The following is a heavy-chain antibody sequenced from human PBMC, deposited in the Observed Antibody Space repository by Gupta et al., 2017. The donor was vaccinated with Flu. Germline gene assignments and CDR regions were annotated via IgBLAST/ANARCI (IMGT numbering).Heavy chain of an antibody. V-gene: IGHV3-7*01. CDR2: IKQDGSEK. D-gene: IGHD4-23*01. J-gene: IGHJ5*02. CDR1: GFTFSSYW. CDR3: ARGPRNPPYGGNSEWFDP. Sequence: EVQLVESGGGLVQPGGSRRLSCAASGFTFSSYWMGWVRQAPGKGLEWVANIKQDGSEKYYVDSVKGRFTISRDNAKNSLYMQMNSLRAEDTAVYYCARGPRNPPYGGNSEWFDPWGQGTLVTVSS.